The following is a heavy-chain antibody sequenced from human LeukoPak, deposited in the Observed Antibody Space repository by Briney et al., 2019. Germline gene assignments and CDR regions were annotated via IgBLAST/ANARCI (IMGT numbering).Heavy chain of an antibody. D-gene: IGHD3-16*01. Sequence: PGGSLRLSCAASGFTFSDYWMSWVRQAPGKGLEWVANIKYDETEKYYMDLVKGRFTISRDDARNSVSLQLTRLRADDTALYYCARGRGWVDHWGQGTLVTVSS. J-gene: IGHJ4*02. V-gene: IGHV3-7*01. CDR1: GFTFSDYW. CDR3: ARGRGWVDH. CDR2: IKYDETEK.